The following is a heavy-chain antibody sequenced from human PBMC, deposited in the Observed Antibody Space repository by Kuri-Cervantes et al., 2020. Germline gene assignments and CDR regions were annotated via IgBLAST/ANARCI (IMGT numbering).Heavy chain of an antibody. CDR1: GFTFSSYA. Sequence: GESLKISCAASGFTFSSYAMHWVRQAPGKGLEWVAVISYDGSNKYYADSVKGRFTISRDNSKNTVYLQMNSLRAEDTAVYYCAKEAWYSSGWYLNYWGQGTLVTVSS. V-gene: IGHV3-30-3*01. CDR3: AKEAWYSSGWYLNY. CDR2: ISYDGSNK. J-gene: IGHJ4*02. D-gene: IGHD6-19*01.